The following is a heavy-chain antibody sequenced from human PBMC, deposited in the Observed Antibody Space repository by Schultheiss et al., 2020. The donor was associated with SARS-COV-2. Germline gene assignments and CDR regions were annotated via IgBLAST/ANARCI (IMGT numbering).Heavy chain of an antibody. J-gene: IGHJ4*02. CDR1: GFTFSSYA. Sequence: GGSLRLSCAASGFTFSSYAMSWIRQAPGKGLEWISYISSSGSYTNYADSVKGRFTISRDNSKNTLYLQMNSLRAEDTAVYYCAKGVGATTMTDYWGQGTLVTVSS. V-gene: IGHV3-23*01. CDR3: AKGVGATTMTDY. D-gene: IGHD1-26*01. CDR2: ISSSGSYT.